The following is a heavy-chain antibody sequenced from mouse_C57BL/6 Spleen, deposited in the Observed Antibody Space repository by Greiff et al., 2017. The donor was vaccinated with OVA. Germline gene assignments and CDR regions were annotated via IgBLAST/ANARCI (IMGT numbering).Heavy chain of an antibody. Sequence: EVMLVESGPELVKPGASVKISCKASGYSFTGYYMNWVKQSPEKSLEWIGEINPSTGGTTYNQKFKAKATLTVDKSSSTAYMQLKSLTSEDSAVYYCARDGNYYWGQGTTLTVSS. V-gene: IGHV1-42*01. CDR1: GYSFTGYY. J-gene: IGHJ2*01. CDR2: INPSTGGT. D-gene: IGHD2-1*01. CDR3: ARDGNYY.